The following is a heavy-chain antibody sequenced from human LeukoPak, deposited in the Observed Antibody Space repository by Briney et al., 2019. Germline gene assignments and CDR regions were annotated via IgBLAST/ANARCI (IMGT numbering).Heavy chain of an antibody. D-gene: IGHD5-12*01. CDR3: ARDGYSGSDAL. Sequence: SETLSLTCTVSGGSVSSSSYYWGWIRQPPGKGLEWIGSIYYSGSTYYNPSLKSRVTISVDTSKNQFSLKLSSVTAADTAVYYCARDGYSGSDALWGQGTLVTVSS. J-gene: IGHJ4*02. CDR2: IYYSGST. V-gene: IGHV4-39*07. CDR1: GGSVSSSSYY.